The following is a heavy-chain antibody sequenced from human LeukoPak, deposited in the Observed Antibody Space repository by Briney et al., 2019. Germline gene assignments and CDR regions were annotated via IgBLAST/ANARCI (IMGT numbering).Heavy chain of an antibody. CDR1: GFTFSSYA. J-gene: IGHJ4*02. CDR3: AKLLIAVAGILDY. Sequence: RTGGSLRLSCAASGFTFSSYAMSWVRQAPGKGLEWVSAISGSGGSTYYADSVKGRFTISRDNSKNTLYLQMNSLRAEDTAVYYCAKLLIAVAGILDYWGQGTLVTVSS. CDR2: ISGSGGST. D-gene: IGHD6-19*01. V-gene: IGHV3-23*01.